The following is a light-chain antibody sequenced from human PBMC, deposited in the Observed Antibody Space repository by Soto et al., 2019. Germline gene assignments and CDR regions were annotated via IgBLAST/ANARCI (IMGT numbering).Light chain of an antibody. J-gene: IGKJ2*02. Sequence: DIVMTQSPGSLAVSLGERATINCKSSQSVLSTSNNKTYLAWYQKKPGQPPKLLFYWASTRASGVSDRFSGSGSETDFALTIFSLQAEDVAEYYCHQYYTTPCTFGQWTKLESK. V-gene: IGKV4-1*01. CDR1: QSVLSTSNNKTY. CDR3: HQYYTTPCT. CDR2: WAS.